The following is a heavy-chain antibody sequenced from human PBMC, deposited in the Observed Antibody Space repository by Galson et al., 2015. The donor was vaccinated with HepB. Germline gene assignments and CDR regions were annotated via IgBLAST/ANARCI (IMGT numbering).Heavy chain of an antibody. CDR1: GFTFNRFG. J-gene: IGHJ4*02. Sequence: SLRLSCAASGFTFNRFGMHWVRQAPGKGLEWVAVTWYDGTATYYTQSVKGRFSITTDNSRNTLYLQMNSLRAEDTAIYYCARDPALGTTITSDYWGQGTLVTVSS. D-gene: IGHD1-26*01. CDR2: TWYDGTAT. CDR3: ARDPALGTTITSDY. V-gene: IGHV3-33*01.